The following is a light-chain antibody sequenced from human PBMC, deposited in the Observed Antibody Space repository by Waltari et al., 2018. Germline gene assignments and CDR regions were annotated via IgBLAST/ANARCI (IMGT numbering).Light chain of an antibody. CDR2: AAS. J-gene: IGKJ1*01. Sequence: IHMTQSPFSLSASVGDRVPITCRASQSISSYLNWDQQKPGKAPQRLIYAASSLQSGLPSRFSGSGSGRDFTLSISSLQPEDFATYCCQQSYSQTRTFGQGTKVEIK. CDR1: QSISSY. CDR3: QQSYSQTRT. V-gene: IGKV1-39*01.